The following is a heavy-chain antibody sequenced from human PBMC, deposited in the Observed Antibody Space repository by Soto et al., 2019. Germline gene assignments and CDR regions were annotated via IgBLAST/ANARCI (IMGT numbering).Heavy chain of an antibody. CDR2: IYYSGST. Sequence: ASETQSLTCTVSDGYIRSGCYYWSWIRQHPGKGLEWIGYIYYSGSTYYNPSLKSRVTISVDTSKNQFSLKLSSVTAADTAVYYCARGYYYDSSGYYSDAFDIWGQGTMVTVSS. CDR1: DGYIRSGCYY. CDR3: ARGYYYDSSGYYSDAFDI. J-gene: IGHJ3*02. D-gene: IGHD3-22*01. V-gene: IGHV4-31*03.